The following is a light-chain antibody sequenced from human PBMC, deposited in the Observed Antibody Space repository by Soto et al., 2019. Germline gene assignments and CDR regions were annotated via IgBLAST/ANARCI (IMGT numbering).Light chain of an antibody. Sequence: EIVLTQSPATLSLSPGERATLSCRASQSVSSYLSWYQQQPGQAPRLLIYDASNRATGIPARFSGSGSGTDFTLTISSLEPEDFAVDYCQRRSNWPPWTFGQGTKVEIK. CDR3: QRRSNWPPWT. V-gene: IGKV3-11*01. J-gene: IGKJ1*01. CDR1: QSVSSY. CDR2: DAS.